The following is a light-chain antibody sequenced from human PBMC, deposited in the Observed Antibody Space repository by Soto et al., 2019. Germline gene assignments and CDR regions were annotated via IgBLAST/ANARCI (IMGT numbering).Light chain of an antibody. CDR1: SSDIGDYNY. V-gene: IGLV2-14*01. CDR2: DVS. J-gene: IGLJ1*01. CDR3: CSYTRSGTLI. Sequence: QSALTQPASVSGSPGQSITISCVGTSSDIGDYNYVSWYQQHPGKVPKVIIYDVSNRPSGVSYRFSATKSGNTASLTISGLQAGDEADYYCCSYTRSGTLIFGTGTKLTVL.